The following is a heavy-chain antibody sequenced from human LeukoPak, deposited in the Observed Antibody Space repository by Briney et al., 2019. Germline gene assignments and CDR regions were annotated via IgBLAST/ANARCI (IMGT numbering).Heavy chain of an antibody. V-gene: IGHV3-7*01. CDR3: ARAPGECWFDR. CDR1: GFTFSSNW. D-gene: IGHD4-17*01. CDR2: GKKDGSGS. J-gene: IGHJ5*02. Sequence: PAGTLRLSCAASGFTFSSNWMSWVRQAPWKGLEWVASGKKDGSGSNYVDSVMGRFTISRDNAKNSRYLQMNSLRADDTALYYCARAPGECWFDRWGQGTLVTVSS.